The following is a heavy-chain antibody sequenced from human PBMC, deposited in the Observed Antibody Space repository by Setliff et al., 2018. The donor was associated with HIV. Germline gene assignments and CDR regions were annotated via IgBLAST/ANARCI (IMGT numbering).Heavy chain of an antibody. D-gene: IGHD2-21*02. CDR1: GASIGRRSDC. J-gene: IGHJ4*02. V-gene: IGHV4-39*02. CDR2: IYYSGSS. CDR3: ARGEFYCGTDCYWSSFDY. Sequence: PSETLSLTCTVSGASIGRRSDCWGWIRQPPGKGLEWIGYIYYSGSSYYNPSLKSRVTISVDTSKNHFSLRLSSVTAADTAVYYCARGEFYCGTDCYWSSFDYWGQGILVTV.